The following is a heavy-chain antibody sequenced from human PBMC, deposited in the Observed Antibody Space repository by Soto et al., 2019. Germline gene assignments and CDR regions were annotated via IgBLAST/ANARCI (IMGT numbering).Heavy chain of an antibody. V-gene: IGHV5-51*01. CDR1: GYSFTSYW. CDR3: ARHASGVYNYHYMDV. Sequence: GESLKISCKGSGYSFTSYWIGWVRQMPGKGLEWMGIIYPGDSDTRYSPSFQGQVTISADKSISTAYLQWSSLQTSDTAMYYCARHASGVYNYHYMDVWGKGTTVTVSS. CDR2: IYPGDSDT. J-gene: IGHJ6*03. D-gene: IGHD3-10*01.